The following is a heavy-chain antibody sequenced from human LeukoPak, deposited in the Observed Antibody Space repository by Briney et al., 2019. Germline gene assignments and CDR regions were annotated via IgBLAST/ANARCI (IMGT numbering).Heavy chain of an antibody. CDR2: IYYSGTT. D-gene: IGHD2-21*02. V-gene: IGHV4-59*01. CDR1: GASMSSYY. J-gene: IGHJ4*02. Sequence: SETLSLTCIVSGASMSSYYWSWIRQPPGKGLEWIAYIYYSGTTNYNHSLMSLVTISVDTSKNQFFLKLNSVTAADTAVYYCAVLPGKSGTASYWGQGTLVTVSS. CDR3: AVLPGKSGTASY.